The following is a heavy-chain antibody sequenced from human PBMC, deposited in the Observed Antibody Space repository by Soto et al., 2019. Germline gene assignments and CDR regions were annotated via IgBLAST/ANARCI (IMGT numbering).Heavy chain of an antibody. V-gene: IGHV1-2*02. Sequence: ASVKVSCKASGYTFSDYYLHWVRQAPGQGLEWMGWVSPNSGATEYAPKFQGRVTMTTDTSISTAFLKLASLRPDDTAIYYCARATRTQLWLPFANWGQGTLVTVSS. D-gene: IGHD2-21*01. CDR1: GYTFSDYY. CDR3: ARATRTQLWLPFAN. J-gene: IGHJ1*01. CDR2: VSPNSGAT.